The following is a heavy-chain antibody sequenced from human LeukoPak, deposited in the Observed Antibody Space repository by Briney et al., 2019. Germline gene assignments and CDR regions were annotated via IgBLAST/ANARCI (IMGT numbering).Heavy chain of an antibody. Sequence: PSETLSLTCTVSGGSISSYYWSWIRQPPGKGLEWIGYIYYSGSTNYNPSLKSRVTISVDTSKNQFSLKLSSVTAADTAVYYCARHLSGSPPLGYSDYWGQGTLVTVSS. V-gene: IGHV4-59*08. J-gene: IGHJ4*02. CDR3: ARHLSGSPPLGYSDY. CDR1: GGSISSYY. D-gene: IGHD1-26*01. CDR2: IYYSGST.